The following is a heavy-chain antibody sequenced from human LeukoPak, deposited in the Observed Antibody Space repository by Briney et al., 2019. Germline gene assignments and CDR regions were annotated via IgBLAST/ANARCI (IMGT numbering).Heavy chain of an antibody. D-gene: IGHD1-7*01. CDR3: ARGENLDP. V-gene: IGHV4-39*07. Sequence: PSETLSLTCTVSGGSISSSSYYWGWIRQPPGKGLEWIGSIYYSGSTYYNPSLKSRVTISVDTSKNQFSLKLSSVTAADTAVYYCARGENLDPWGQGTLVTVSS. J-gene: IGHJ5*02. CDR2: IYYSGST. CDR1: GGSISSSSYY.